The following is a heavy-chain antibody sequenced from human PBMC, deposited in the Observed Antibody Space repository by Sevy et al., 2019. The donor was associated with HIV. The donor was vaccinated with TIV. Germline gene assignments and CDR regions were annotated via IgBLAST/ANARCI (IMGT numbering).Heavy chain of an antibody. CDR3: AKDLSGLPEYFQQ. CDR2: ISGSGGST. CDR1: GFTFSNYA. J-gene: IGHJ1*01. V-gene: IGHV3-23*01. Sequence: GGSLRLSCAASGFTFSNYAMNWVRQAPGKGLEWVSGISGSGGSTYYADSVKGRFTISRDNSKNTVLLQMNSLRPEDTAVYYCAKDLSGLPEYFQQWGQDTLVTVSS. D-gene: IGHD3-16*02.